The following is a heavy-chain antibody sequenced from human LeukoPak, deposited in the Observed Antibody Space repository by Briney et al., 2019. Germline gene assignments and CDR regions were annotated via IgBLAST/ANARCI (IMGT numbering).Heavy chain of an antibody. CDR2: ISYDGSNK. J-gene: IGHJ4*02. CDR1: GFTFSSYG. D-gene: IGHD1-26*01. CDR3: AKSYTEWELQYYFDY. Sequence: PGGSLRLSCAASGFTFSSYGMHWVRQAPGKGLEWVAVISYDGSNKYYADSVKGRFTIYRDNSKNTLYLQMNSLRAEDTAVYYCAKSYTEWELQYYFDYWGQGTLVTVSS. V-gene: IGHV3-30*18.